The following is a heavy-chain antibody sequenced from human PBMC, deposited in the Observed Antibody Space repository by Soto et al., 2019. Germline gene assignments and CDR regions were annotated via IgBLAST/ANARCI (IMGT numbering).Heavy chain of an antibody. CDR3: ARHPYNFDWLLPNDY. J-gene: IGHJ4*02. D-gene: IGHD3-9*01. Sequence: PAETLSLTCTVAGGSISSSSYYWGWIRQPPGKGLEWIGSIYYSGSTYYNPSLKSRVTISVDTSKNQFSLKLSSVTAADTAVYYCARHPYNFDWLLPNDYWGQGTLVTVSS. V-gene: IGHV4-39*01. CDR1: GGSISSSSYY. CDR2: IYYSGST.